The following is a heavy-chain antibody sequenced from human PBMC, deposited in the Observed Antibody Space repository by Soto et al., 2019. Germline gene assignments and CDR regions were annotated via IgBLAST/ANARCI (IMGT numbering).Heavy chain of an antibody. CDR3: ARGSGGLRWCGEQLDC. D-gene: IGHD3-10*01. CDR1: GYTFTSYA. Sequence: QIQLVQSGAEVAKPGASVRVSCKASGYTFTSYAISWVRRAPGQGLEWMGWISAYNGNTNYAQKVQGRVTMTTDTATSTAYRGLRILRSDDTAVDYCARGSGGLRWCGEQLDCWGQGTLVTVSS. V-gene: IGHV1-18*01. CDR2: ISAYNGNT. J-gene: IGHJ4*02.